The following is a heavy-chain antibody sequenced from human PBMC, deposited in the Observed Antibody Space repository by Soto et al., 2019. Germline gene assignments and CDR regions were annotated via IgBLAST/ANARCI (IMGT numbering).Heavy chain of an antibody. CDR2: IYYSGST. V-gene: IGHV4-39*01. Sequence: SETLSLTCTVSGGSISSSSYYWGWIRQPPGKGLEWIGSIYYSGSTYYNPSLKSRVTISVDTSKNQFSLKLSSVTAADTAVYYCARHRLDSSGYAFDIWGQGTMVTVSS. J-gene: IGHJ3*02. CDR1: GGSISSSSYY. D-gene: IGHD6-19*01. CDR3: ARHRLDSSGYAFDI.